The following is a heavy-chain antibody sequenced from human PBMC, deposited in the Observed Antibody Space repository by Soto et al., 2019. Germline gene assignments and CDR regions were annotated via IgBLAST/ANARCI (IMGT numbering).Heavy chain of an antibody. Sequence: ASVKVSCKASGYTFTGYAMHWVRQAPGQRLEWMGWINAGNGNTKYSQKFQGRVTITRDTSASTAYMELSSLRSEDTAVYYCARVGSGPDCSSTSCGYYYYGMDVWGQGTTVTVSS. CDR3: ARVGSGPDCSSTSCGYYYYGMDV. J-gene: IGHJ6*02. D-gene: IGHD2-2*01. CDR1: GYTFTGYA. V-gene: IGHV1-3*01. CDR2: INAGNGNT.